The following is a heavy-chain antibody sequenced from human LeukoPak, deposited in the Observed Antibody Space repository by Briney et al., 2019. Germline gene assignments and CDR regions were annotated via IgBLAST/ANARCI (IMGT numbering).Heavy chain of an antibody. V-gene: IGHV3-33*01. CDR3: ARGEPIADYFDY. J-gene: IGHJ4*02. D-gene: IGHD6-13*01. CDR1: GFTFSSYG. Sequence: GGSLRLSCAASGFTFSSYGMHWVRQAPGKGLEWVAVIWYDGSNKYYADSVKGRFTISRDNSKNTLYLQMNSLRAEDTAVCYCARGEPIADYFDYWGQGTLVTVSS. CDR2: IWYDGSNK.